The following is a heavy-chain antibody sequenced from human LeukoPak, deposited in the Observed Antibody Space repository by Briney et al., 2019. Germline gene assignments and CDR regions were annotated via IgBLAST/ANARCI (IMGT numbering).Heavy chain of an antibody. CDR2: INHSGST. Sequence: SETLSLTYAVYGGSFSGYYWSWIRQPPGKGLEWIGEINHSGSTNYNPSLKSRVTISVDTSKNQFSLKLSSVTAADTAVYYCARGGYDFWSGYYGSRKGGFDYWGQGTLVTVSS. CDR1: GGSFSGYY. D-gene: IGHD3-3*01. V-gene: IGHV4-34*01. CDR3: ARGGYDFWSGYYGSRKGGFDY. J-gene: IGHJ4*02.